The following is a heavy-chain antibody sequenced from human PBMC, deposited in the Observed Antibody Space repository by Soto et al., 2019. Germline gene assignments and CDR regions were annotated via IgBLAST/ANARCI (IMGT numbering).Heavy chain of an antibody. Sequence: QITLKESGPTLVKPTQTLTLTCTFSGFSLTGSGVGVGWIRQPPGKALEWLALIYWDDDKRYSPSLKSRLTITKDTSKHQVAHTMTNMDPVDTATYYCARFLWSDTSLYYFDYWGQGTLVTVSS. D-gene: IGHD3-3*01. CDR1: GFSLTGSGVG. CDR2: IYWDDDK. CDR3: ARFLWSDTSLYYFDY. J-gene: IGHJ4*02. V-gene: IGHV2-5*02.